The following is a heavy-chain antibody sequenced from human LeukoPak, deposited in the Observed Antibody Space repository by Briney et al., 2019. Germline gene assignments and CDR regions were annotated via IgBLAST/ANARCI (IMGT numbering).Heavy chain of an antibody. V-gene: IGHV1-46*01. J-gene: IGHJ3*02. CDR2: INPSGGST. D-gene: IGHD1-1*01. CDR1: GYTFTSYY. CDR3: AAWPQLRVGAHAFDI. Sequence: ASVKVSCKASGYTFTSYYMHWVRQAPGQGLDWMGIINPSGGSTSYAQKFQGRVTMTRDTSTSTVYMELSSLRSEDTAVYYCAAWPQLRVGAHAFDIWGQGTMVTVSS.